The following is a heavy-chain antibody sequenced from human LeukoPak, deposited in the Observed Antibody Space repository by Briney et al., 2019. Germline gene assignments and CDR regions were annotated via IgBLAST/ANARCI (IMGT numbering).Heavy chain of an antibody. Sequence: PSETLSLTCVVYGGSFSGYYWNRIRQPPGKGLEWIGEINHSGSTNYNPSLKSRVTISVDTSKNQLSLEVSSVTAADTAVYYCARGMALAAVFDYWGQGTLVTVSS. D-gene: IGHD2-15*01. J-gene: IGHJ4*02. V-gene: IGHV4-34*01. CDR2: INHSGST. CDR3: ARGMALAAVFDY. CDR1: GGSFSGYY.